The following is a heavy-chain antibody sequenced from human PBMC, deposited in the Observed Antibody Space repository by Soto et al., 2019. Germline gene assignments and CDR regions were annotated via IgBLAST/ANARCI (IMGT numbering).Heavy chain of an antibody. Sequence: SETLSLTCAVYGGSFSGYYWSWIRQPPGKGLEWIGEINHSGSTIYNPSLKTRVTISVDTSKNQFSLKLSSVTAADTAVYYCARAAVAGNWFDPWGQGTLVTVSS. CDR1: GGSFSGYY. CDR2: INHSGST. J-gene: IGHJ5*02. V-gene: IGHV4-34*01. CDR3: ARAAVAGNWFDP. D-gene: IGHD6-19*01.